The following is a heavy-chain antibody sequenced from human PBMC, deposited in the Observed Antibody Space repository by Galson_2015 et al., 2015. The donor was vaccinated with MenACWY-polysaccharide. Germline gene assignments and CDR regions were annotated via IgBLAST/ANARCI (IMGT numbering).Heavy chain of an antibody. CDR1: GFTFSNYG. Sequence: SLRLSCAASGFTFSNYGMHWVRQAPGKGLEWVAFMSYTGSNKYHADSVKGRFTISRDNSRNTLSLEMNSLRGDDTAVYYCAREKIMYSYESSGYSMYHYGMDVWGQGTTVTVSS. CDR2: MSYTGSNK. CDR3: AREKIMYSYESSGYSMYHYGMDV. V-gene: IGHV3-30*03. J-gene: IGHJ6*02. D-gene: IGHD3-22*01.